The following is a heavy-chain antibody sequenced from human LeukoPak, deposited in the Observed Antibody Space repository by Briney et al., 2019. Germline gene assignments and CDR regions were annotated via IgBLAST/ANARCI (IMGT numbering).Heavy chain of an antibody. J-gene: IGHJ4*02. CDR3: ARGSYVWGSYRLGGTLDY. CDR1: GWSFSGCY. Sequence: SETLSLTCAVYGWSFSGCYWSWIRQPPGKGLEWIGEIDHSGSTNYNPSLKSRVTISVDTSKNQFSLKLSSVTAADTAVYYCARGSYVWGSYRLGGTLDYWGQGTLVTVSS. D-gene: IGHD3-16*02. CDR2: IDHSGST. V-gene: IGHV4-34*01.